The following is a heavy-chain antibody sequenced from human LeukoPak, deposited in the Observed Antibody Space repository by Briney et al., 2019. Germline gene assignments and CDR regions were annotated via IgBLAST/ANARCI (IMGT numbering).Heavy chain of an antibody. CDR2: INPSGGST. Sequence: ASVTVSCKASGGTFSSYAISWVRQAPGQGLEWMGIINPSGGSTSYAQKFQGRVTMTRDTSTSAVYMELSSLRSEDTAMYYCASMTRWSQPYYFDYWGQGTLVTVSS. CDR1: GGTFSSYA. J-gene: IGHJ4*02. V-gene: IGHV1-46*01. D-gene: IGHD4-23*01. CDR3: ASMTRWSQPYYFDY.